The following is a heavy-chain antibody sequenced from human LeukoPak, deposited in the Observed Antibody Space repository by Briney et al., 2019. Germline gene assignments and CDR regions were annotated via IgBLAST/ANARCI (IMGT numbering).Heavy chain of an antibody. CDR1: GFTFSSYA. J-gene: IGHJ4*02. CDR3: AKDTAVAGRALFDY. Sequence: GGSLRLSCAASGFTFSSYAMSWVRQAPGKGLEWVSAISGSGGSTYYADSVKGRFAISRDNSKNTLYLQMNSLRAEDTAVYYCAKDTAVAGRALFDYWGQGPLVTVSS. D-gene: IGHD6-19*01. CDR2: ISGSGGST. V-gene: IGHV3-23*01.